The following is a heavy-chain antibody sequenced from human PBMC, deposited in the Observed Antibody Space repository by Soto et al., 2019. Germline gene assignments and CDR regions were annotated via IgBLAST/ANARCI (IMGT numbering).Heavy chain of an antibody. D-gene: IGHD3-10*01. CDR1: GFTFSSYA. CDR3: AKDLDVLLWFGELSS. CDR2: ISGSGGST. V-gene: IGHV3-23*01. J-gene: IGHJ5*02. Sequence: EVQLLESGGGLVQPGGSLRLSCAASGFTFSSYAMSWVRQAPGKGLEWVSAISGSGGSTYYADSVKGRFTISRDNSENTLYLQMNSLRAEDTAVYYCAKDLDVLLWFGELSSWGQGTLVTVSS.